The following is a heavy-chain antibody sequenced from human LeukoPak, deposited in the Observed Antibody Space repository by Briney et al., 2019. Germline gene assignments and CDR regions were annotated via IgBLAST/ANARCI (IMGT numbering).Heavy chain of an antibody. CDR2: IIPILGIA. CDR1: GGTFSSYA. Sequence: ASVKVSCKASGGTFSSYAISWVRQAPGQGLEWMGRIIPILGIANYAQKFQGRVTITADKSTSTAYMELSSLGSEDTAVYYCARGPTYYYDSSGYFYFDYWGQGTLVTVSS. J-gene: IGHJ4*02. CDR3: ARGPTYYYDSSGYFYFDY. D-gene: IGHD3-22*01. V-gene: IGHV1-69*04.